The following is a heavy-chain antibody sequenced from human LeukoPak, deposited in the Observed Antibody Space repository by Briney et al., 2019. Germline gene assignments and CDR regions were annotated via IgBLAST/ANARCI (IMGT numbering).Heavy chain of an antibody. J-gene: IGHJ6*02. CDR3: TRHTSGHDWGDYYGMDV. V-gene: IGHV3-7*03. Sequence: GGSLRLSCAASGFTFSSYWMSWVRQAPGKGLEWVANIKQDGSEKYYVDSVKGRFTISRDNAKNSLYLQMNSLRAEDTAVYYCTRHTSGHDWGDYYGMDVWGQGTTVTVSS. CDR1: GFTFSSYW. D-gene: IGHD5-12*01. CDR2: IKQDGSEK.